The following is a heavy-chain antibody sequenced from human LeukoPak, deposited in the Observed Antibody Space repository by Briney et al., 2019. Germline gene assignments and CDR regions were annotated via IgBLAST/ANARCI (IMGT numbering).Heavy chain of an antibody. CDR3: ASGFGGSGSLTKIFDY. D-gene: IGHD3-10*01. Sequence: ASVTVSCKASGYTFTGYYMHWVRQAPGQGLEWTGGINPNSGGTNYAQKFQGRVTMTRDTSISTAYMEVSSLRSDDTAVYYCASGFGGSGSLTKIFDYWGQGTLVTVSP. V-gene: IGHV1-2*02. J-gene: IGHJ4*02. CDR1: GYTFTGYY. CDR2: INPNSGGT.